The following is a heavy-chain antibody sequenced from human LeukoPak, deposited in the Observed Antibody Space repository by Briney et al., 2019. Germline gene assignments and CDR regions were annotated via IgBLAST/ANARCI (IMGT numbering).Heavy chain of an antibody. D-gene: IGHD3-3*01. J-gene: IGHJ5*02. CDR3: ARDSPTIFGVDTNWFDP. CDR1: GYSISSGYY. Sequence: KTSETLSLTCTVSGYSISSGYYWGWIRQPPGKGLEWIGSINHSGSTYYNPSLKSRVTISVDTSKNQFSLKLSSVTAADTAVYYCARDSPTIFGVDTNWFDPWGQGTLVTVSS. V-gene: IGHV4-38-2*02. CDR2: INHSGST.